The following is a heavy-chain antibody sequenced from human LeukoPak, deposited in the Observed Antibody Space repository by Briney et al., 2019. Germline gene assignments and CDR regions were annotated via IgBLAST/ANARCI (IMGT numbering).Heavy chain of an antibody. Sequence: GGSLRLSCAASGFTFSSYAMSWVRQAPGKGLEWVSVIYSGGSTYYADSVKGRFTISRDNSKNTLYLQMNSLRAEDTAVYYCARERVYSSSWYTGNWFDPWGQGTLVTVSS. CDR3: ARERVYSSSWYTGNWFDP. CDR1: GFTFSSYA. J-gene: IGHJ5*02. CDR2: IYSGGST. V-gene: IGHV3-53*01. D-gene: IGHD6-13*01.